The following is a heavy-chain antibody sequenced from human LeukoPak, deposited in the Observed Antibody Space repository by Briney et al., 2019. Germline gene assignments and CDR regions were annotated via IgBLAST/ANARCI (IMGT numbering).Heavy chain of an antibody. Sequence: SETLSLTCAVSGYSISSSNWWGWIRQPPGKGLEWIGYIYYSGSIYYNPSLKSRVTMSVNTSKNQFSLKLSSVTAADTAVYYCARDSLDSSGYFQHWGQGTLVTVSS. V-gene: IGHV4-28*03. CDR1: GYSISSSNW. J-gene: IGHJ1*01. D-gene: IGHD3-22*01. CDR3: ARDSLDSSGYFQH. CDR2: IYYSGSI.